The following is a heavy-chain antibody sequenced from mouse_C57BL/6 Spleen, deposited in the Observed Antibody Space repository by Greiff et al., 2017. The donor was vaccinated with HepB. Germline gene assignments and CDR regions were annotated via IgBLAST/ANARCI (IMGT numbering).Heavy chain of an antibody. V-gene: IGHV8-12*01. CDR2: IYWDDDK. CDR1: GFSLSTSGMG. CDR3: ARNGYYGSSPYWYFDV. D-gene: IGHD1-1*01. J-gene: IGHJ1*03. Sequence: QVTLKESGPGILQSSQTLSLTCSFSGFSLSTSGMGVSWIRQPSGKGLEWLAHIYWDDDKRYNPSLKSRLTISKDTSRNQVFLKITSVDTADTATYYCARNGYYGSSPYWYFDVWGTRTTVTVSS.